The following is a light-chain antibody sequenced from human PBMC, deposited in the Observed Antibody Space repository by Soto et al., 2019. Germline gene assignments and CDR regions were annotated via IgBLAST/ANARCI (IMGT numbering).Light chain of an antibody. V-gene: IGKV1-5*03. CDR3: QQYNSYSLT. CDR1: QSIRSW. Sequence: DIQMTQSPSTLSASVGDRVTITCRASQSIRSWLAWYQQKPGKAPKLLIYKASSLESGVPSRFSGSGSGTEFTLTISSLQPDDFATYYCQQYNSYSLTFGGGTKVEIK. CDR2: KAS. J-gene: IGKJ4*01.